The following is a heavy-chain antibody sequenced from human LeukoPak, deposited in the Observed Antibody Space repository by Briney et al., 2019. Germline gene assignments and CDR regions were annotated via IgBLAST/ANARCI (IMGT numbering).Heavy chain of an antibody. V-gene: IGHV1-2*02. D-gene: IGHD6-19*01. CDR3: ARGSGWHWEAFDY. CDR2: INPNSGGT. CDR1: GYTFTGYY. J-gene: IGHJ4*02. Sequence: ASVKVSCKASGYTFTGYYMHWVRQAPGQGLEWMGWINPNSGGTNYAQKFQGRVTMTRDTSISTAYMELSGLRSDDTAVYYCARGSGWHWEAFDYWGQGTLVTVSS.